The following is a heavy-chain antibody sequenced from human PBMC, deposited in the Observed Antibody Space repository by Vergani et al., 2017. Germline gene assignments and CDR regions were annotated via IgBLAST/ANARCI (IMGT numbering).Heavy chain of an antibody. CDR3: ARGNYYGSGTYVDP. CDR1: GPTVSGNY. J-gene: IGHJ5*02. Sequence: ELQLVESGGGLVQPGGSLRPSCAAPGPTVSGNYMTWVRQAPGKGLGWVSHIYSGDETYYADSVKGRVTISRDTSKNTLHLQINNLRVEDTAVYYCARGNYYGSGTYVDPWGQGTLVTVSS. D-gene: IGHD3-10*01. CDR2: IYSGDET. V-gene: IGHV3-66*02.